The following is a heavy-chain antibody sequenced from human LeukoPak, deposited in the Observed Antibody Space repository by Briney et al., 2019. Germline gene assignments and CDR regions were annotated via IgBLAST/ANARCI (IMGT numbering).Heavy chain of an antibody. V-gene: IGHV1-8*01. CDR3: ARGSWTRTWFDP. CDR2: MNPNSGNT. J-gene: IGHJ5*02. Sequence: ASVKVSYKASGYTFTSYDINWVRQATGQGLEWMGWMNPNSGNTGYAQKFQGRVTMTRNTSISTAYMELSSVRSEDTAVYYCARGSWTRTWFDPWGQGTLVTVSS. CDR1: GYTFTSYD. D-gene: IGHD1-1*01.